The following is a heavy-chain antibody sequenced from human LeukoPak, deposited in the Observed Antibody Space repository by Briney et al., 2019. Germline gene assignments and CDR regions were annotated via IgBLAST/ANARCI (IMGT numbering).Heavy chain of an antibody. V-gene: IGHV4-39*01. Sequence: SETLSLTCTVSGGSISSSSFYWGWIRPPPGQGLEWIGSIYYSGSTYYNPSLKSRVTISVDTSKNQFSLKLSSVTAADTAVYYCARGSSSGWYGGWFDPWGQGTLVTVSS. D-gene: IGHD6-19*01. CDR1: GGSISSSSFY. CDR3: ARGSSSGWYGGWFDP. J-gene: IGHJ5*02. CDR2: IYYSGST.